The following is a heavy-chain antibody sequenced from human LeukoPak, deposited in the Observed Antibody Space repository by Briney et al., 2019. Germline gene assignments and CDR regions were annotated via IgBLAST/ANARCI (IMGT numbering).Heavy chain of an antibody. V-gene: IGHV4-34*01. CDR2: INHSGST. Sequence: SETLSLTCAVYGGSFSGYYWSWIRQPPGKGLEWIGEINHSGSTNYNPSLKSRVTISVDTSKNQFSLKLSSVTAADTAVYYCAGSRGDYVWGSYRSRTLDYWGQGTLVTVSS. CDR3: AGSRGDYVWGSYRSRTLDY. J-gene: IGHJ4*02. CDR1: GGSFSGYY. D-gene: IGHD3-16*02.